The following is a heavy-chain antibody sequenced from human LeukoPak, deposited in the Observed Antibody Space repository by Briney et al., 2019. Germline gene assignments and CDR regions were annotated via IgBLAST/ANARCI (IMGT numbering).Heavy chain of an antibody. J-gene: IGHJ4*02. Sequence: GASVKVSCKASGYTFTGYNLHWVRQAPGQGLEWMGWINPDSGGTLYAQTFQGRVTMTRDTSISTAYMELNSLTSDDTAVYYCVRDVHNWNDDYWSRGTLVTVSS. CDR2: INPDSGGT. D-gene: IGHD1-1*01. CDR1: GYTFTGYN. CDR3: VRDVHNWNDDY. V-gene: IGHV1-2*02.